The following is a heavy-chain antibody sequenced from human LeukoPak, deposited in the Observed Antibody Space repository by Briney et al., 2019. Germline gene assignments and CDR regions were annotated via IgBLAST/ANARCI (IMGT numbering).Heavy chain of an antibody. D-gene: IGHD2-8*01. CDR1: GFDCSRYW. Sequence: PGGSLRLSCAASGFDCSRYWMTWVRQAPGKGLEWVANIEQDGGEEYYVDSVKGRFTISRDNAKNSLYLQMNSLRAEDTAVYYCARDAPPYCTNGVCYGYYYYYGMDVWGQGTTVTVSS. CDR2: IEQDGGEE. V-gene: IGHV3-7*01. CDR3: ARDAPPYCTNGVCYGYYYYYGMDV. J-gene: IGHJ6*02.